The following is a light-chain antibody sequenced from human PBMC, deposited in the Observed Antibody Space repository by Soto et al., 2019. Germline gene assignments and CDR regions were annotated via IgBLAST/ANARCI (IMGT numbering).Light chain of an antibody. CDR3: QQYHSYPLS. CDR1: QDIKNY. Sequence: DIQMTQSPSSLCSSVGDTVTFTCRASQDIKNYLAWFQQKPGQAPKSLIFAASSLQSGAPSKFIGSGSGTDCTLTISSLQAEDVATYFCQQYHSYPLSLGGGTKVDIK. CDR2: AAS. J-gene: IGKJ4*01. V-gene: IGKV1-16*02.